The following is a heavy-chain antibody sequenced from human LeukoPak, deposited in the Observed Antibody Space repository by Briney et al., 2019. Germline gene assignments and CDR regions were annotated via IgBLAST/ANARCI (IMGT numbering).Heavy chain of an antibody. CDR2: ISSSSSYI. Sequence: GGSLRLSCAASGSTFSSYSMNWVRQAPGKWLEWVSSISSSSSYIYYADSAKGRFTISRDNAKNSLYLQMNSLRAEDTAVYYCARDVERYSGTYAFDIWGQGTMVTVSS. V-gene: IGHV3-21*01. J-gene: IGHJ3*02. CDR1: GSTFSSYS. CDR3: ARDVERYSGTYAFDI. D-gene: IGHD1-26*01.